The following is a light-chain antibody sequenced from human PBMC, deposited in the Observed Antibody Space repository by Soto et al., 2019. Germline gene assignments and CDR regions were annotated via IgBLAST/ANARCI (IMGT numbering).Light chain of an antibody. V-gene: IGLV2-14*01. Sequence: SVLTQPDSVFASPGQSITIFCTESGXDVVDYDYVSWYQHHPGKAPKVMIYEVTNRPSGVSNRFSGSKSGNTASLTISGLLAEDDADYYCSSYTSSSTYVFAPGTKGTVL. J-gene: IGLJ1*01. CDR3: SSYTSSSTYV. CDR1: GXDVVDYDY. CDR2: EVT.